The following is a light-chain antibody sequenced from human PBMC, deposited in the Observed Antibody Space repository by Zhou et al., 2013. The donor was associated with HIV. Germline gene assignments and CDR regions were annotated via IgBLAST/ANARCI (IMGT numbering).Light chain of an antibody. CDR1: QNVPY. CDR2: GAS. Sequence: DIVLTQSPATLSLSPGERAILSCRASQNVPYLAWYQQKSGQPPRLLIFGASNRAPDRATGVPDRFSGSGSGTEFTLTISSLQPDDFATYYCEQAKNFPPTFGPGTKVNLK. J-gene: IGKJ3*01. CDR3: EQAKNFPPT. V-gene: IGKV3-11*01.